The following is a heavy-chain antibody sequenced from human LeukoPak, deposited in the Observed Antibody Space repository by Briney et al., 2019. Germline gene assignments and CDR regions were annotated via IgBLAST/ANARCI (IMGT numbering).Heavy chain of an antibody. D-gene: IGHD1-14*01. CDR1: GFTFSSYA. J-gene: IGHJ4*02. V-gene: IGHV3-23*01. Sequence: GGSLRLSCAASGFTFSSYAMTWVRQAPGKGLEWVSSIGGSGDTTYYADSVKGRFTISRDNSKNTLYLQMNSLRGEDTAVYYCAKGAGKITFDYWGQGTLVTVSS. CDR3: AKGAGKITFDY. CDR2: IGGSGDTT.